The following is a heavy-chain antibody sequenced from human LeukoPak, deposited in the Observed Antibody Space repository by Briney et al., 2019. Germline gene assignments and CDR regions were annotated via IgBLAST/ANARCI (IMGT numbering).Heavy chain of an antibody. J-gene: IGHJ1*01. CDR2: INAGNGNT. CDR1: GYTFTSYA. D-gene: IGHD1-26*01. Sequence: ASVKVSCKASGYTFTSYAMHWVRQAPGRRLEWMGWINAGNGNTKYSQKFQGRVTITRDTSASTAYMELNSLSSEDTAVYFCARVPLHDASGRYYPHWGQGTLVTVSS. V-gene: IGHV1-3*01. CDR3: ARVPLHDASGRYYPH.